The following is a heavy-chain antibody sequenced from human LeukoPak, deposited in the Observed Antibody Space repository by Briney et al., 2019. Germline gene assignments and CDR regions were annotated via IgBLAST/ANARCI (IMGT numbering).Heavy chain of an antibody. V-gene: IGHV3-33*08. J-gene: IGHJ4*02. CDR1: GFTFSSYW. Sequence: GGSLRLSCAASGFTFSSYWMNWARQAPGKGLEWVAVIWYDGSNKYYADSVKGRFTISRDNSKNTLYLQMNSLRAEDTAVYYCARGQAYYDRSQGLDYWGQGTLVTVSS. D-gene: IGHD3-22*01. CDR2: IWYDGSNK. CDR3: ARGQAYYDRSQGLDY.